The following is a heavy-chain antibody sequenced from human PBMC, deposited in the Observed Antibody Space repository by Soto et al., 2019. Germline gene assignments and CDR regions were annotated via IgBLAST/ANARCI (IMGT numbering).Heavy chain of an antibody. V-gene: IGHV4-30-2*01. CDR2: TYHSGST. Sequence: SETLSLTCAVSGGSISSGGYSWTWLRQQRGKGMEWIGNTYHSGSTYYKPSLKSRVTISVDSSKNQFSMKLSSVTAADTAVYYCASLLSHWGQGTLVTVSS. CDR3: ASLLSH. J-gene: IGHJ4*02. CDR1: GGSISSGGYS.